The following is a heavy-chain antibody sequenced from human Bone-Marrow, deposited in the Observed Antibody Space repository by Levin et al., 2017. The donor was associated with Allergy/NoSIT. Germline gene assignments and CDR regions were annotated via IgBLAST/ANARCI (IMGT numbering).Heavy chain of an antibody. CDR2: MNPKSGDT. D-gene: IGHD3-22*01. CDR1: GYSFIDYR. CDR3: AREIYYYDKRGTYFSLAGDK. V-gene: IGHV1-2*04. Sequence: ASVKVSCKTSGYSFIDYRIHWVRQAPGQGLEWMGWMNPKSGDTNYAHKFQDSFSMTRDTSTRTAYMQLSSLRPGDTAVYYCAREIYYYDKRGTYFSLAGDKWGQGTLVTVSS. J-gene: IGHJ4*02.